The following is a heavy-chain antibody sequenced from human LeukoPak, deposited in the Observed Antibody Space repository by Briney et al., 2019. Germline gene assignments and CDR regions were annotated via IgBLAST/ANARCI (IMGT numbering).Heavy chain of an antibody. Sequence: SVKVSCKASGGTFSSYAISWVRQAPGQGLEWMGGIIPIFGTANYAQKFQGRVTITTDESTSTAYMELSSLRSEDTAVYYCARGFNYYDSSGYSWGQGTLVTFSS. V-gene: IGHV1-69*05. CDR1: GGTFSSYA. D-gene: IGHD3-22*01. J-gene: IGHJ4*02. CDR3: ARGFNYYDSSGYS. CDR2: IIPIFGTA.